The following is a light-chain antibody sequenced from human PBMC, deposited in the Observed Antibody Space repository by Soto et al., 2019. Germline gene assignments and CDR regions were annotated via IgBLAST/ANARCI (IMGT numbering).Light chain of an antibody. CDR2: GAY. J-gene: IGKJ5*01. V-gene: IGKV3-20*01. CDR1: QSISSSF. CDR3: QQYESSPIT. Sequence: EIVMTQSPATLSVSPGERATLSCRASQSISSSFLAWYQQKGGQAPRLLIYGAYSRATGIPDRFSGSGSETDFTLTISRLEPEDFAMYFCQQYESSPITFGQGTRLEIK.